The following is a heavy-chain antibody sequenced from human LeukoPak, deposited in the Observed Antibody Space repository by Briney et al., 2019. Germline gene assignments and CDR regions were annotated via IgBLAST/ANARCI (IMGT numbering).Heavy chain of an antibody. Sequence: QLQLQESGPGLVKPSETLSLTCTVSGGSISSSSYYWGWIRQPPGKGLEWIGSIYYSGSTYYNPSLKSRVTISVDTSKNQFSLKLSSVTAADTAVYYCASRQLWLRYYYYMDVWGKGTTVTVSS. CDR1: GGSISSSSYY. J-gene: IGHJ6*03. V-gene: IGHV4-39*07. D-gene: IGHD5-18*01. CDR3: ASRQLWLRYYYYMDV. CDR2: IYYSGST.